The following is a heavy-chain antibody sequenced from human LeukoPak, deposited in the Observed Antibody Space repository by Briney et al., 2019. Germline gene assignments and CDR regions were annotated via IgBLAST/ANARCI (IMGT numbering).Heavy chain of an antibody. J-gene: IGHJ4*02. CDR1: GGSISSYY. CDR3: ARSNNVLLWFGELNGLDY. D-gene: IGHD3-10*01. Sequence: SETLSLTCTVSGGSISSYYWSWIRQPPGKGLEWIGYIYYSGSTNYNPSLKSRVTISVDTSKNQFSLKLSSVTAADTAVYYCARSNNVLLWFGELNGLDYWGQGTLVTVSS. CDR2: IYYSGST. V-gene: IGHV4-59*08.